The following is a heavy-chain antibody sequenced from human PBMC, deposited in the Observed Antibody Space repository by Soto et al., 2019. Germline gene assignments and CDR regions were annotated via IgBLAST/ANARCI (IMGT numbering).Heavy chain of an antibody. CDR3: ARLRDCGGDCYYFDY. D-gene: IGHD2-21*02. J-gene: IGHJ4*02. Sequence: PSETLSLTCTVSGGSISSGGYYWSWIRQHPGKGLEWIGYIYYSGSTYYNPSLKSRVTISVDTSKNQFSLKLSSVTAADTAVYYCARLRDCGGDCYYFDYWGQGTLVTVSS. V-gene: IGHV4-31*03. CDR1: GGSISSGGYY. CDR2: IYYSGST.